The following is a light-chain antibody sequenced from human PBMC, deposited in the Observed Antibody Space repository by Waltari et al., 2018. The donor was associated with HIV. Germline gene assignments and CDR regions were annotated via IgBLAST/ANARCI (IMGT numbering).Light chain of an antibody. V-gene: IGKV1-5*03. CDR1: QSISVW. CDR2: KAS. CDR3: QQYNSPGYT. J-gene: IGKJ2*01. Sequence: DIQLTQSPSTLSASVGDGVTITCRASQSISVWLAWYQQKPGKAPKLLIYKASSLESGVPSRFSGSGSGTEFTHTISSLQPDDSATYYCQQYNSPGYTFGQGTKLEIK.